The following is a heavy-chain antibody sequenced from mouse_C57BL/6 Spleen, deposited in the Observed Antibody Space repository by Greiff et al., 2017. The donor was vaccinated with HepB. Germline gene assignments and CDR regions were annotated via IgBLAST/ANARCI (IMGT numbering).Heavy chain of an antibody. D-gene: IGHD1-1*01. CDR1: GYTFTSYW. CDR2: IYPGNSDT. V-gene: IGHV1-5*01. J-gene: IGHJ2*01. Sequence: VQLQQSGTVLARPGASVKMSCKTSGYTFTSYWMHWVKQRPGQGLEWIGAIYPGNSDTSYNQKFKGKAKLTAVTSASTAYMELSSLTNEDSAVYYCTRNYGSSYVTLYFDYWGQGTTRTVSS. CDR3: TRNYGSSYVTLYFDY.